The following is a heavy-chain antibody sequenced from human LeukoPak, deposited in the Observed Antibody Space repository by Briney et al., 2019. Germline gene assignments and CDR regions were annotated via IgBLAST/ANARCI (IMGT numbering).Heavy chain of an antibody. CDR1: GFTFSTYA. J-gene: IGHJ4*02. Sequence: GGSLRLSCAASGFTFSTYAMNWVRQAPGKGLEWVGFIRRKSYSGTADYAASVKGRFTISRDDSRGIAYLQMDSLKTEDTALYYCTRGGQLDFDYWGPGTLVTVSS. D-gene: IGHD1-1*01. V-gene: IGHV3-49*04. CDR3: TRGGQLDFDY. CDR2: IRRKSYSGTA.